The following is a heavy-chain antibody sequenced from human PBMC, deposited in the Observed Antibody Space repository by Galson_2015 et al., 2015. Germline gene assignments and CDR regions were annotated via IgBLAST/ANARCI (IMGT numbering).Heavy chain of an antibody. Sequence: TLSLTCTVSGGSISSGGYYWSWIRQHPGKGLEWIGYIYYSGSTYYNPSLKSRVTISVDTSKNQFSLKLSSETAADTAVYYCARDGLGYYGSGSYYYYYGMDVWGQGTTVTVSS. V-gene: IGHV4-31*03. CDR2: IYYSGST. CDR3: ARDGLGYYGSGSYYYYYGMDV. J-gene: IGHJ6*02. D-gene: IGHD3-10*01. CDR1: GGSISSGGYY.